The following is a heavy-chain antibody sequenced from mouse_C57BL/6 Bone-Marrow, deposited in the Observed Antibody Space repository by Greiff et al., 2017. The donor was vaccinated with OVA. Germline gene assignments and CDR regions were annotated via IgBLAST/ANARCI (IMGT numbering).Heavy chain of an antibody. CDR1: GFTFSDYY. D-gene: IGHD2-12*01. Sequence: EVKLMESGGGLVQPGGSLKLSCAASGFTFSDYYMYWVRQTPEKRLEWVAYISNGGGSTYYPDTVKGRFTISRDNAKNTLYLQMSRLKSEDTAMYYCAVDTSLYQYAMDYWGQGTSVTVSS. J-gene: IGHJ4*01. CDR2: ISNGGGST. V-gene: IGHV5-12*01. CDR3: AVDTSLYQYAMDY.